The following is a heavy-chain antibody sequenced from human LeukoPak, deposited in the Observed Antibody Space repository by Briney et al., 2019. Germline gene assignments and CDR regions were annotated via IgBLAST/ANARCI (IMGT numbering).Heavy chain of an antibody. CDR3: ARGDSHRVRGVISYFHS. Sequence: GGSLTLSCAVSGFTFSSNGMNWVRQAPGKGLDFIAYINSTGATIYYADSLKGRFTISRANARNSLYLQMNSLRDEHTAVYFCARGDSHRVRGVISYFHSGGQGTLVTVYS. CDR1: GFTFSSNG. CDR2: INSTGATI. J-gene: IGHJ4*02. D-gene: IGHD3-10*01. V-gene: IGHV3-48*02.